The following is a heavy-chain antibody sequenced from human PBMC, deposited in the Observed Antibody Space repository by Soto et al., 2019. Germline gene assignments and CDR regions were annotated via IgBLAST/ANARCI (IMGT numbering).Heavy chain of an antibody. D-gene: IGHD3-10*01. CDR3: ARVKSPVLWFGELLYNSASDGFDI. J-gene: IGHJ3*02. CDR1: GGSISSYY. Sequence: SETLSLTCTVSGGSISSYYWSWIRQPPGKGLEWIGYIYYSGSTNYNPSLKSRVTISVDTSKNQFSLKLSSVTAADTAVYYCARVKSPVLWFGELLYNSASDGFDIWGQGTMVTVSS. CDR2: IYYSGST. V-gene: IGHV4-59*01.